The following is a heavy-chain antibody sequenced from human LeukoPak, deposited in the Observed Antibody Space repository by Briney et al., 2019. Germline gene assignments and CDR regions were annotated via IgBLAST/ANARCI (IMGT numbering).Heavy chain of an antibody. CDR3: AKDRQLSRSSPYYYYMDV. CDR1: VFTFSNYG. CDR2: IRCDGSDK. D-gene: IGHD6-6*01. Sequence: PGGSLRLSCAASVFTFSNYGMHGVRQAPGKGLEWVAFIRCDGSDKYYADSVKGRITISRDNSKNTLYLQMNSLRAEDTAVYYCAKDRQLSRSSPYYYYMDVWGKGTTVTVSS. J-gene: IGHJ6*03. V-gene: IGHV3-30*02.